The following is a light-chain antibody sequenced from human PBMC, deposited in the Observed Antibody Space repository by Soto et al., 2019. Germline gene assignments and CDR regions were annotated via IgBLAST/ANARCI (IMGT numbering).Light chain of an antibody. Sequence: QSVLTQPASVSGSPGQSITISCIGTSSDVGDYNYVSWYQQHPDKAPKLMIYDVSNRPSGVSNRFSGSKSGNTASLTISGLQAEDEADYYCSSYTSSSTLYVFGTGTKVTVL. CDR3: SSYTSSSTLYV. CDR1: SSDVGDYNY. J-gene: IGLJ1*01. CDR2: DVS. V-gene: IGLV2-14*01.